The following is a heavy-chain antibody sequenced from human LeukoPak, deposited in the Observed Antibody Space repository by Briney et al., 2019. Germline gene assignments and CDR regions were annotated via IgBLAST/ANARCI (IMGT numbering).Heavy chain of an antibody. CDR2: IYYSGST. CDR3: ARAASESSSWYGSRGITYFNY. V-gene: IGHV4-59*01. J-gene: IGHJ4*02. D-gene: IGHD6-13*01. Sequence: SETLSLTCTVSGGSISSYYWSWIRQPPGKGLEWIGYIYYSGSTNYNPSLKSRVTISVDTSKNQFSLKLSSVTAADTAVYYCARAASESSSWYGSRGITYFNYWGQGTLVTVSS. CDR1: GGSISSYY.